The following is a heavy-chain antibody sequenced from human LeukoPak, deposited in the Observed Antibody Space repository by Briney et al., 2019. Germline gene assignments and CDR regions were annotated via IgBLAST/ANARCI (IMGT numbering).Heavy chain of an antibody. CDR3: ARAKVSLADTAMVSWNWFDP. J-gene: IGHJ5*02. Sequence: ASVKVSCTASGYTFTIYGISWVRQAPGQGLEWMGWISAYNGNTNYAQKLQGRVTMTTDTSTSTAYMELRSLRSDDTAVYYCARAKVSLADTAMVSWNWFDPWGQGTLVTVSS. CDR1: GYTFTIYG. CDR2: ISAYNGNT. V-gene: IGHV1-18*01. D-gene: IGHD5-18*01.